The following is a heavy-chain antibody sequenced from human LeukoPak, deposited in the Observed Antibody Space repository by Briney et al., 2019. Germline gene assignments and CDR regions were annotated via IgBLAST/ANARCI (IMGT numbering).Heavy chain of an antibody. CDR3: ARHVGMITFGGVINWFDP. D-gene: IGHD3-16*01. V-gene: IGHV4-59*08. Sequence: TSETLSLTCTVSGGSISSYYWSWVRQPPGEGLEWIGYISYSGSTNYNPSLKSRVTISVDTSNTQFSLKLSSVTAADTAVYYCARHVGMITFGGVINWFDPWGQGTLVTVSS. J-gene: IGHJ5*02. CDR2: ISYSGST. CDR1: GGSISSYY.